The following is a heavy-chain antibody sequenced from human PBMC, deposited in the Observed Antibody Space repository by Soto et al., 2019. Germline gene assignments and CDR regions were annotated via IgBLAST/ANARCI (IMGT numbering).Heavy chain of an antibody. CDR1: GGSISSYY. CDR3: ARVRRSGSLCRYFDL. D-gene: IGHD1-26*01. CDR2: IYTSGST. V-gene: IGHV4-4*07. Sequence: NPSETLSLTCTVSGGSISSYYWSWIRQPAGKGLEWIGRIYTSGSTNYNPSLKSRVTMSVDTSKNQFSLKLSSVTAADTAVYYCARVRRSGSLCRYFDLWGRGTLVTVSS. J-gene: IGHJ2*01.